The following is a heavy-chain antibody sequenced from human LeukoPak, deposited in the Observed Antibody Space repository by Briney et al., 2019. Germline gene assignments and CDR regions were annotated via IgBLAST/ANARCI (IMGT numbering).Heavy chain of an antibody. CDR2: INPNSGGT. Sequence: ASVKVSCKASGYTFTGYYMRWVRQAPGQGLEWMGWINPNSGGTNYAQKFQGRVTMTRNTSISTAYMELSSLRSEDTAVYYCARGISGELVFDYWGQGTLVTVSS. J-gene: IGHJ4*02. D-gene: IGHD1-26*01. V-gene: IGHV1-2*02. CDR3: ARGISGELVFDY. CDR1: GYTFTGYY.